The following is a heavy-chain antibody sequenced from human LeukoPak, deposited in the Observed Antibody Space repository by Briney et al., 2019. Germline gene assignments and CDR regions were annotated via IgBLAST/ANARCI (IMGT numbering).Heavy chain of an antibody. CDR1: GFTFSSYW. J-gene: IGHJ6*03. CDR3: AREKNRGYYYYMDV. Sequence: SGGSLRLSCAASGFTFSSYWMSWVRQAPGKGLEWVANIKQDGSEKYYVDSVKGRFTISRDNAKNSLYLQMNSLRAEDTAVYYCAREKNRGYYYYMDVWGKGTTVTVSS. V-gene: IGHV3-7*01. D-gene: IGHD2/OR15-2a*01. CDR2: IKQDGSEK.